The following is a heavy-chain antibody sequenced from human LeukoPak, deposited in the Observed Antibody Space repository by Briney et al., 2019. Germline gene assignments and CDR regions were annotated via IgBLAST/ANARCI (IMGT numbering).Heavy chain of an antibody. CDR1: GFTFSNYW. J-gene: IGHJ4*02. V-gene: IGHV3-7*01. CDR2: IKEDGSEK. D-gene: IGHD3-10*01. Sequence: GGSLRLSCAASGFTFSNYWMGWVRQPPGKGLQWVANIKEDGSEKYYVDSVKGRFTISRDNAKNSVYLQMNRLRVEDTAVYYCARRPFGADYWGQGTLVTVSS. CDR3: ARRPFGADY.